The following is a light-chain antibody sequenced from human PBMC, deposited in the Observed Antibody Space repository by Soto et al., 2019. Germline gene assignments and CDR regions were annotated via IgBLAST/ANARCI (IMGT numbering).Light chain of an antibody. J-gene: IGLJ3*02. CDR3: QVWDSTTDHRV. V-gene: IGLV3-21*04. CDR2: YDS. CDR1: NIGTKS. Sequence: SYVLTQPPSVSGAPGKTARITCGGNNIGTKSVHWYQQKPGQAPVVVIYYDSDRPSGIPERFSGSNSGNTATLTISGVEAGDEADYHCQVWDSTTDHRVFGGGTKLTVL.